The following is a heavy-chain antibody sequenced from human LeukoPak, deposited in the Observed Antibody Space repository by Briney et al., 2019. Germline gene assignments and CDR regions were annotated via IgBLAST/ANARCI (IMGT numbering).Heavy chain of an antibody. CDR3: ASPPEWEPTYFDY. V-gene: IGHV3-30*03. Sequence: GGSLRLSCAGSGFTFSSYGMHWVRQAPGKGLEWVAIISSDGKNKYYADSVKGRFTISRDNSKNTLYLQMNSLRAEDTAVYYCASPPEWEPTYFDYRGQGTLVTVSS. D-gene: IGHD1-26*01. CDR1: GFTFSSYG. J-gene: IGHJ4*02. CDR2: ISSDGKNK.